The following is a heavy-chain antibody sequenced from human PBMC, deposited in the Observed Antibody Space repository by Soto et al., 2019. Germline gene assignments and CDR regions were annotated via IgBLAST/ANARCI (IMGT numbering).Heavy chain of an antibody. J-gene: IGHJ5*02. CDR3: ARVAPGIAAAGLRIAFDP. Sequence: GASVKVSCKASGYTFTSYYMHWVRQAPGQGLEWMGIINPSGGSTSYAQKFQGRVTMTRDTSTSTVYMELSSLRSEDTAVYYCARVAPGIAAAGLRIAFDPWGQGTLVTVSS. CDR1: GYTFTSYY. D-gene: IGHD6-13*01. V-gene: IGHV1-46*01. CDR2: INPSGGST.